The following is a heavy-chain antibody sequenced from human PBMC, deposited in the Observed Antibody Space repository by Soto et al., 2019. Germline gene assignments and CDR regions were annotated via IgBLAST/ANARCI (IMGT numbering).Heavy chain of an antibody. CDR3: ARGRVTTPLDY. Sequence: QVRLVESGGGVVQPGRSLRLSCEASGLTFTSFGMHWVRQAPGKGLEWVAAILYEGRDVFYGDSVKGRFTISRDNSKKMVFLDMNSLRAEDTAVYYCARGRVTTPLDYWGQGTLVTVSS. V-gene: IGHV3-33*05. CDR1: GLTFTSFG. D-gene: IGHD4-17*01. J-gene: IGHJ4*02. CDR2: ILYEGRDV.